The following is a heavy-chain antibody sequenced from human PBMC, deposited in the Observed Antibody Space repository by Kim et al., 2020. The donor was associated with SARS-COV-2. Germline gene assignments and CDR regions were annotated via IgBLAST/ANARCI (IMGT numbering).Heavy chain of an antibody. CDR1: GFTFGNYG. Sequence: GGSLRLSCAASGFTFGNYGMNWVRQAPGKGLEWVALITGYGTDTSYADSVKGRFTISRDSAKNTLYLEMNSLRPDDTAVYYCANGSPLRNYWYLDYCG. J-gene: IGHJ4*01. CDR2: ITGYGTDT. D-gene: IGHD1-7*01. CDR3: ANGSPLRNYWYLDY. V-gene: IGHV3-23*01.